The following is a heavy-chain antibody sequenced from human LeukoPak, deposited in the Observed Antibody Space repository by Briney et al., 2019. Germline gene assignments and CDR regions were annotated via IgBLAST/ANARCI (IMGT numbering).Heavy chain of an antibody. CDR2: IHHSETA. J-gene: IGHJ5*02. D-gene: IGHD2-8*01. V-gene: IGHV4-34*01. CDR3: ARGPYCTDDSCYENWFDP. CDR1: GGSFSGYY. Sequence: SETLSLTCAVYGGSFSGYYWRWIRQPPAKGLEWIGEIHHSETANYNPSLKSRVTISVDTSKNQFSLNLSSVTAADTAVYYCARGPYCTDDSCYENWFDPWGQGTLVTVSS.